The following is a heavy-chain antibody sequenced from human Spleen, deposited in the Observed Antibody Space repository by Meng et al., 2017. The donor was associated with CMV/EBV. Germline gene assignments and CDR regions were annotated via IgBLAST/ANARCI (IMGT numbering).Heavy chain of an antibody. V-gene: IGHV3-30*02. CDR1: GFTFSNYV. CDR3: ARDPSPDIEVYHYGMDV. D-gene: IGHD3-9*01. CDR2: IRFDGRDP. Sequence: GGSLRLSCAASGFTFSNYVLHWVRQTPGKGLAWVASIRFDGRDPDYADSVKGRFTISRDNSKNTLYLQMNSLRAEDTAVYYCARDPSPDIEVYHYGMDVWGHGTTVTVSS. J-gene: IGHJ6*02.